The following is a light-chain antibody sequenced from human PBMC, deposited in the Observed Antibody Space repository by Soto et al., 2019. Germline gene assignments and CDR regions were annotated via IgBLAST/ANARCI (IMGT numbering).Light chain of an antibody. V-gene: IGKV3-20*01. Sequence: EIVLTQSPATLSLSPGERATLSCRASQSVRRYLAWYQQKPGQAPRLLIYGASSRATGIPDRFSGSGSGTDFTLTIGRLEPEDFAVYYCQHYGSSPTFGQGTKVDIK. J-gene: IGKJ1*01. CDR1: QSVRRY. CDR2: GAS. CDR3: QHYGSSPT.